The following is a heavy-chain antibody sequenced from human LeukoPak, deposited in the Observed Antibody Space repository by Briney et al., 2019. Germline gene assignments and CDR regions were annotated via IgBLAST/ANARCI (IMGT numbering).Heavy chain of an antibody. Sequence: KPSETLSLTCAVYGGSFSGYYWSWIRQPPGKGLEWIGEINHSGSTNYNPSLKSRVTISVDTSKNQFSLKLSSVTAADTAVYYCARRPSSYGVPKHKNFDYWGQGTLVTVSS. CDR3: ARRPSSYGVPKHKNFDY. V-gene: IGHV4-34*01. CDR1: GGSFSGYY. J-gene: IGHJ4*02. CDR2: INHSGST. D-gene: IGHD5-18*01.